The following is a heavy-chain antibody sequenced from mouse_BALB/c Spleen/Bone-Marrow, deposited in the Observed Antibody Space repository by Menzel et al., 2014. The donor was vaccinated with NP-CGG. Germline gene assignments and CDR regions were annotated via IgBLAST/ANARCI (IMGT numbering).Heavy chain of an antibody. CDR2: IRNKANGYTT. CDR3: ARDENYDIYWYFDV. V-gene: IGHV7-3*02. CDR1: GFTFTDYY. J-gene: IGHJ1*01. Sequence: DVKLVESGGGLVQHGGSLRLSCATSGFTFTDYYMSWVRQTPGKALEWLGFIRNKANGYTTDYSVSVKGRFTISRDNSQSILYLQMNTLRAEDSATYYCARDENYDIYWYFDVWGAGTTVTVSS. D-gene: IGHD1-1*01.